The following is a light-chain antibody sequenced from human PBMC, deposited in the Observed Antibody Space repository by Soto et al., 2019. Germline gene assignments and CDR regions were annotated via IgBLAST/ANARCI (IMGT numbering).Light chain of an antibody. CDR1: QSLSSNY. V-gene: IGKV3-20*01. CDR2: GVS. Sequence: EIVLTQSPGALSLSPGERATLSCRASQSLSSNYLAWYQQKPGQAPRLLIYGVSNRATGISDRFSGSGSGTDFTLTISRLEPEDFAVYYCHQYCSSPRTFGQGTKVEIK. CDR3: HQYCSSPRT. J-gene: IGKJ1*01.